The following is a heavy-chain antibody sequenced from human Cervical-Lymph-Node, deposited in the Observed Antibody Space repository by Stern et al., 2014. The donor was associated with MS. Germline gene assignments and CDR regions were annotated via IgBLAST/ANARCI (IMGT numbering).Heavy chain of an antibody. CDR3: TTVRYDRSAKPDF. CDR1: GFTFKNAW. J-gene: IGHJ4*02. V-gene: IGHV3-15*01. D-gene: IGHD3-22*01. CDR2: ITDKIDGGTT. Sequence: EVQLVESGGGLVKPGGSLRLSCAASGFTFKNAWMSWVRQAPGKGLEWVGRITDKIDGGTTAYAAPVKGRFTISRDDSKDTLYLELNSLKTEDTAVYYCTTVRYDRSAKPDFWGQGTLVTVSS.